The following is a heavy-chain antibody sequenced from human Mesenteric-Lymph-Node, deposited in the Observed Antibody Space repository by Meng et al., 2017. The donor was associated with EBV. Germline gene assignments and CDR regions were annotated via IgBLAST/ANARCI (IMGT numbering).Heavy chain of an antibody. CDR3: ARVSDYDSSGLDY. J-gene: IGHJ4*02. D-gene: IGHD3-22*01. V-gene: IGHV1-18*01. CDR2: ISAYNRNT. Sequence: QVQLVQSGAEVKKPGASVRVSCKASGYTFNNYGFTWVRQAPEQGLEWMGWISAYNRNTDYAQIFRGRVTMTTDTSTSTAYLDLRSLTSDDTAVYYCARVSDYDSSGLDYWGQGTLAPSPQ. CDR1: GYTFNNYG.